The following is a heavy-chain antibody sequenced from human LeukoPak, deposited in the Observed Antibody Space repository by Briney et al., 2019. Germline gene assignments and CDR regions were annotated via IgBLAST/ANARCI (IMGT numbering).Heavy chain of an antibody. D-gene: IGHD4-17*01. Sequence: ASVKVSCKASGYTFTSYGISWVRQAPGQGLEWMGWISAYNGNTNYAQKLQGRVTMTTDTSTSTAYMELRSLRSDDTAVYYCARSIYGDYGTILDYWDQGTLVTVSS. CDR1: GYTFTSYG. J-gene: IGHJ4*02. CDR2: ISAYNGNT. V-gene: IGHV1-18*01. CDR3: ARSIYGDYGTILDY.